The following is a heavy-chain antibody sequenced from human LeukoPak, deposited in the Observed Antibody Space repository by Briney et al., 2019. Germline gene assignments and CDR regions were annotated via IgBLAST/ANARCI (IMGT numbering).Heavy chain of an antibody. D-gene: IGHD3-10*01. CDR1: GYTFTGYY. J-gene: IGHJ4*02. CDR2: INPNSGGT. CDR3: ARARSLWFGDHTNYYFDY. Sequence: ASVKVSCKASGYTFTGYYMHWVRQAPGQGLEWMGRINPNSGGTNHAQKFQGRVTMTRDTSISTAYMELSRLRSDDTAVYYCARARSLWFGDHTNYYFDYWGQGTLVTVSS. V-gene: IGHV1-2*06.